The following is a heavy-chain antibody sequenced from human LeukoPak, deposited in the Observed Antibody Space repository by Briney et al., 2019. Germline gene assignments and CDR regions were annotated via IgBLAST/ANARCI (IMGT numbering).Heavy chain of an antibody. CDR1: GFTFSSFW. J-gene: IGHJ3*02. D-gene: IGHD3-10*01. V-gene: IGHV3-74*01. Sequence: PGGSLRLSCAASGFTFSSFWIHWVRQAPGKGLVWVSRINTDGSSTDYADSVKGRFTISRDNAKNTLYLQMNSLRAEDTAVYYCARKGNAFDIWGQGTMVTVSS. CDR2: INTDGSST. CDR3: ARKGNAFDI.